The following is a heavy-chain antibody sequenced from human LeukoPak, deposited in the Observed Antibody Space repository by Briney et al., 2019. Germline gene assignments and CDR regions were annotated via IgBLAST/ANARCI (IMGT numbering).Heavy chain of an antibody. Sequence: ASVKVSCKASGYTFTSYYMHWVRQAPGQGLEWMGIINPSGGSTSYAQKFQGRVTMTRDTSTSTVYMELSGLRSEDTAVYYCARDGRRLHPTSGDFEGCDYWGQGTLVTVSS. J-gene: IGHJ4*02. D-gene: IGHD6-25*01. CDR1: GYTFTSYY. V-gene: IGHV1-46*01. CDR3: ARDGRRLHPTSGDFEGCDY. CDR2: INPSGGST.